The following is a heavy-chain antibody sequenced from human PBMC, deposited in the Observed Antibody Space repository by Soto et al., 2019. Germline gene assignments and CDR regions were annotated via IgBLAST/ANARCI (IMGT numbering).Heavy chain of an antibody. CDR2: IIPIFGTA. CDR1: GGTFSSYA. D-gene: IGHD1-26*01. CDR3: ARVDSGSYYVFGEADY. J-gene: IGHJ4*02. Sequence: QVQLVQSGAEVKKPGSSVKVSCKASGGTFSSYAISWVRQAPGQGLEWTGGIIPIFGTANYAQKFQGRVTITADESTSTAYMELSSLRSEDTAVYYCARVDSGSYYVFGEADYWGQGTLVTVSS. V-gene: IGHV1-69*01.